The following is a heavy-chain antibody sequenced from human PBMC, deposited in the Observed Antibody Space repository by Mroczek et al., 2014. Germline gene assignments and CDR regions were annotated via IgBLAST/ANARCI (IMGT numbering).Heavy chain of an antibody. Sequence: QVQLQQWGAGLLKPSETLSLTCAVYGGSFSGYYWSWIRQPPGKGLEWIGEINHSGSTNYNPSLKSRVTISVDTSKNQFSLKLSSVTAADTAVYYCARGPAVLYGAFDIWGQGTMVTVSS. D-gene: IGHD2-2*02. CDR3: ARGPAVLYGAFDI. CDR2: INHSGST. CDR1: GGSFSGYY. J-gene: IGHJ3*02. V-gene: IGHV4-34*01.